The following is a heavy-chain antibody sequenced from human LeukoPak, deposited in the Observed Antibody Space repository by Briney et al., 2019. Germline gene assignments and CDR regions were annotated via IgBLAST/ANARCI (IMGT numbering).Heavy chain of an antibody. J-gene: IGHJ4*02. D-gene: IGHD6-19*01. CDR3: ARDGSGWSSDY. Sequence: GGSLRLSCAASGFTFSNYGMHWVRQAPGKGLEWVSSISSSSSYIYYADSVKGRFTISRDNAKNSLYLQMNSLRAEDTAVYYCARDGSGWSSDYWGQGTLVTVSS. CDR1: GFTFSNYG. CDR2: ISSSSSYI. V-gene: IGHV3-21*01.